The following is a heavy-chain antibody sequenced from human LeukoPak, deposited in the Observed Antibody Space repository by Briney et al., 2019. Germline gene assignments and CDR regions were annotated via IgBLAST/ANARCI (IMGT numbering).Heavy chain of an antibody. V-gene: IGHV4-59*01. CDR1: GGSISSYY. Sequence: PSETLSLTCTVSGGSISSYYWSWIRQPPGKGLEWIGYIYYSGSPNYNPSLKSRFTISVDTSKNQFSLKLSSVTAADTAVYYCARDSIVVVPAASPRNDYYYYYGMDVWGQGTTVTVSS. D-gene: IGHD2-2*01. CDR3: ARDSIVVVPAASPRNDYYYYYGMDV. J-gene: IGHJ6*02. CDR2: IYYSGSP.